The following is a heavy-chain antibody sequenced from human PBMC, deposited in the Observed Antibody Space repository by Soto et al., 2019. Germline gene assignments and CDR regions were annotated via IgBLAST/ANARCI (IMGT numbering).Heavy chain of an antibody. Sequence: QVQLVQSGAEVKKPGASVKVSCKASGYTFTSYAMHWVRQAPGQRLEWMGWINAGNGNTKYSQKFQGRVTMTRNTSISTAYMELSSLRSEDTAVYYCAREVSGWYRPWGQGTLVTVSS. J-gene: IGHJ5*02. D-gene: IGHD6-19*01. CDR1: GYTFTSYA. V-gene: IGHV1-3*01. CDR3: AREVSGWYRP. CDR2: INAGNGNT.